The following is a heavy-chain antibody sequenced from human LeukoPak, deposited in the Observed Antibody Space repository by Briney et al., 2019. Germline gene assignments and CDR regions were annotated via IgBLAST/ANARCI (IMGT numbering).Heavy chain of an antibody. CDR3: ARVPGSLSPFDY. J-gene: IGHJ4*02. Sequence: GGSLRLSCAASGFTFNKYWMNWVRQAPGKGLEWVANIKQDGSEKYYVDSVKGRFTISRDNAKNTLYLQMNSLRAEDTAVYYCARVPGSLSPFDYWGQGILVTVSS. D-gene: IGHD1-26*01. V-gene: IGHV3-7*01. CDR2: IKQDGSEK. CDR1: GFTFNKYW.